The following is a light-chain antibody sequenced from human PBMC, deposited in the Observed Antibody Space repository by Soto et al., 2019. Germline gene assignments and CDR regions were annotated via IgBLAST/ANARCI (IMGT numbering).Light chain of an antibody. J-gene: IGLJ2*01. CDR3: SSFAGIRVV. Sequence: QSVLTQPRSVSGSPGQSVTISCTGTSSDVGGYDYVSWYQQHPGKAPKLMISDVTKRPSGVPDRFSGYKSGNTASLTISGLQTEDEADYYCSSFAGIRVVFGGGTQLTVL. CDR2: DVT. CDR1: SSDVGGYDY. V-gene: IGLV2-11*01.